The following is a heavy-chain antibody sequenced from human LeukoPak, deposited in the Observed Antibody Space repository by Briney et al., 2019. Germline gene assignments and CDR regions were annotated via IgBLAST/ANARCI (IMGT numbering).Heavy chain of an antibody. D-gene: IGHD3-16*01. V-gene: IGHV3-7*04. CDR2: KEEDGSEK. Sequence: GGSLRLSCAASGFTFSSYSMNWVRQAPGKGLEWVANKEEDGSEKYYVDSVKGRFTISRDNAKNSLYLQMNSLRAEDTAVYYCARGLRDFDYWGQGTLVTVSS. CDR3: ARGLRDFDY. CDR1: GFTFSSYS. J-gene: IGHJ4*02.